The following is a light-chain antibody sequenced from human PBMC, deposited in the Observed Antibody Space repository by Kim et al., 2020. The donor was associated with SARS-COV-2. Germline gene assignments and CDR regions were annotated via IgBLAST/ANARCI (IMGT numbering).Light chain of an antibody. CDR3: QQYGSSPLT. Sequence: PGERPTLSCRASQSVSICYLARYQQKPGQAPRLLIYGASSRATGSPDRFSGSGSGTVFTLTISRLEPEDCAVYYCQQYGSSPLTFGGWTKVDFK. CDR2: GAS. J-gene: IGKJ4*01. CDR1: QSVSICY. V-gene: IGKV3-20*01.